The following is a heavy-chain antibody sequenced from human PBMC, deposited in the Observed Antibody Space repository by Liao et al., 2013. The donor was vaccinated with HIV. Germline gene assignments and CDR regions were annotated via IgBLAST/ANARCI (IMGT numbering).Heavy chain of an antibody. CDR3: ARGLPYDFMPFDY. J-gene: IGHJ4*02. CDR1: GGSFSDYH. D-gene: IGHD3-3*01. CDR2: INHSGST. Sequence: QVQLQQWGAGLLKPSETLSLTCAVYGGSFSDYHWNWIRQPPGKGLEWIGEINHSGSTYYNPSLKSRVTISVDTSKKQFSLKVTSVTAADTAVYYCARGLPYDFMPFDYWGQGTLVTVSS. V-gene: IGHV4-34*02.